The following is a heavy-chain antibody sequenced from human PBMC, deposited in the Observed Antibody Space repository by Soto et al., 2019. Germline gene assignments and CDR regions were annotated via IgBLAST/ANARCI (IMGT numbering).Heavy chain of an antibody. CDR2: ISSGGST. D-gene: IGHD3-3*01. J-gene: IGHJ4*02. CDR3: ARDTLGGAYDFLH. CDR1: GFTVSNLY. V-gene: IGHV3-66*01. Sequence: EVQLVESGGGLVQPGGSLRLSCAASGFTVSNLYMTWVRQAPGKGLQWVAVISSGGSTYYADSVKGRFTNSRDHSKNTLYLEMNSLRAEDTAVYYCARDTLGGAYDFLHGGQGTLVTVSS.